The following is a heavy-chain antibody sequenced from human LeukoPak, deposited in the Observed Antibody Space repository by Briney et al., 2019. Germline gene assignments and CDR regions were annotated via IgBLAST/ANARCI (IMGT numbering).Heavy chain of an antibody. CDR1: GGSISSYY. D-gene: IGHD5-18*01. J-gene: IGHJ3*02. CDR3: ARDTRAPRDTAMVTPFDI. Sequence: SETLSLTCTVSGGSISSYYWSWIRQPPGKGLEWIGEINHSGSTNYNPSLKSRVTISVDTSKNQFSLKLSSVTAADTAVYYCARDTRAPRDTAMVTPFDIWGQGTMVTVSS. CDR2: INHSGST. V-gene: IGHV4-34*01.